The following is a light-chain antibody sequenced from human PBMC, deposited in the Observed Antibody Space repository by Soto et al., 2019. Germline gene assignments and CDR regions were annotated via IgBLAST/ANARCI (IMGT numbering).Light chain of an antibody. CDR3: QQYNNWRT. CDR2: DAS. CDR1: QSVSSS. V-gene: IGKV3-15*01. Sequence: IVMTQSPATLSVSPGERATLSCRASQSVSSSLAWYQQKPGQAPRLLIYDASTRATGIPARFSGSGSGTEFTLPISGLQSEDFAVYYCQQYNNWRTFGQGTKVEIK. J-gene: IGKJ1*01.